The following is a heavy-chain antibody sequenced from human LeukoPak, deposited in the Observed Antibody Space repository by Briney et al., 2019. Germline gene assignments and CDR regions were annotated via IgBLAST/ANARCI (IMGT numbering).Heavy chain of an antibody. CDR2: ISYAGNKE. J-gene: IGHJ4*02. CDR3: AKDEVGRYCSSTSCYSRFDY. CDR1: GFTFSNYA. V-gene: IGHV3-30*18. D-gene: IGHD2-2*02. Sequence: GGSLRLSCVASGFTFSNYAMHWVRQAPGKGLEWVAVISYAGNKEYHADSVKGRFTISRDNSKNTLYLQMNSLRAEDTAMYYCAKDEVGRYCSSTSCYSRFDYWGQGTLVTVSS.